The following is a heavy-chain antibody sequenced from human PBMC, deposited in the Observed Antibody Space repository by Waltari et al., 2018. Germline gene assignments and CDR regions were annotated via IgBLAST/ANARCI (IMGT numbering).Heavy chain of an antibody. D-gene: IGHD3-22*01. CDR2: VSGDGTTT. J-gene: IGHJ4*02. CDR3: ASGYYYSLFDS. CDR1: GFTFSAFW. Sequence: EVQLVESGGGLFQPGGSLRLSCAASGFTFSAFWMHGGRQVPGKGLVWVGRVSGDGTTTNYADSVKGRFTISRANAKNTVYLHINSLRAEDTAVYYCASGYYYSLFDSWGQGTLVTVSS. V-gene: IGHV3-74*01.